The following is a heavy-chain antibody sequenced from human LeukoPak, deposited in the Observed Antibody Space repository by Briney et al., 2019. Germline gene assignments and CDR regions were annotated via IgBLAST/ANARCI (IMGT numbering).Heavy chain of an antibody. CDR3: AIVFREEREVSTRLFDP. Sequence: SETLSLTCTVSGGSISSYYWSWLRPPPGQGLEWIGYLYYSGGTNYNRCLKSRVTISVDTAKIQLSLKLSSVTAADTAVYYCAIVFREEREVSTRLFDPWGQGTLVTVSS. CDR1: GGSISSYY. J-gene: IGHJ5*02. CDR2: LYYSGGT. V-gene: IGHV4-59*01. D-gene: IGHD3-3*01.